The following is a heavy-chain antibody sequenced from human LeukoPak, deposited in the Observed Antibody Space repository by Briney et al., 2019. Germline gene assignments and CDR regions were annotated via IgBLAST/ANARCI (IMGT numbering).Heavy chain of an antibody. CDR3: AREYLWFGDTDYYNYYGMDV. Sequence: ASVKVSCKASGYTLTSYYMHWVRQAPGQGLEWMGIINPSGGSTSYAQKFQGRVTMTRDTSTSTVYMELSSLRSEDTAVYYCAREYLWFGDTDYYNYYGMDVWGQGTTVTVSS. J-gene: IGHJ6*02. CDR1: GYTLTSYY. V-gene: IGHV1-46*01. CDR2: INPSGGST. D-gene: IGHD3-10*01.